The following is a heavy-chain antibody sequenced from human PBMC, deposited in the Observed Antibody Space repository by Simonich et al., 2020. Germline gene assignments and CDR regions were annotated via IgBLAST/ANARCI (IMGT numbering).Heavy chain of an antibody. J-gene: IGHJ3*02. V-gene: IGHV4-39*01. CDR2: IYYSGST. CDR1: GGSISRSSSY. Sequence: QLQLQESGPGLVKPSETLSLPCTVSGGSISRSSSYWGWFRQPPGKGLGWIGSIYYSGSTYSIPSVKSRVPISVDTSKNQFSLKLSSVTAADTAVYYCGRHAGFAFDIWGQGTMVTVSS. CDR3: GRHAGFAFDI. D-gene: IGHD6-13*01.